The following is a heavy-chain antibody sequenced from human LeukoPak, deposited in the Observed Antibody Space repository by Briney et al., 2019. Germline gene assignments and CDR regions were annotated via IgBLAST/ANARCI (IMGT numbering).Heavy chain of an antibody. CDR1: GGSISNYH. D-gene: IGHD2-15*01. Sequence: SETLSLTCTVSGGSISNYHWGWIRQPPGKGLEWIGYIFYSGSTNDNPSLKSRVTMSVDTSKNQFSLKLSSVTAADTAVYYCARGRYNIVVVVAASINWFDPWGQGTLVTVSS. CDR2: IFYSGST. V-gene: IGHV4-59*12. CDR3: ARGRYNIVVVVAASINWFDP. J-gene: IGHJ5*02.